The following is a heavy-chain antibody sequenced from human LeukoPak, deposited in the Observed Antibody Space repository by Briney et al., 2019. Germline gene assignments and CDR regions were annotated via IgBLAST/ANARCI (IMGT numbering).Heavy chain of an antibody. V-gene: IGHV3-23*01. Sequence: GGSLRLSCAASGFTFRNHAMNWVRQAPGKGLEWVSVISGSGETTYYADSVKGRFTISRDNSQNTLYLQMSSLRGEDTALDYCAKDRGMVGASVRAFDYWGQGTLVTVSS. J-gene: IGHJ4*02. CDR2: ISGSGETT. CDR3: AKDRGMVGASVRAFDY. D-gene: IGHD1-26*01. CDR1: GFTFRNHA.